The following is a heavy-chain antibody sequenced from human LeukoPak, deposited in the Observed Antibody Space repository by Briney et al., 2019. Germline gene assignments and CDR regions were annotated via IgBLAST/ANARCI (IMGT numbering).Heavy chain of an antibody. CDR2: IFYTGSN. Sequence: PSETLSLTCIVSGVSISSYYWRWLRQPPGKGMEWLGNIFYTGSNKYNPSLKSRVTITEEKSKNQFSLKLSSVTAADTAMYYSARSAHYYDSASYGVAFDVWGQGTMVTVSS. J-gene: IGHJ3*01. CDR1: GVSISSYY. D-gene: IGHD3-22*01. CDR3: ARSAHYYDSASYGVAFDV. V-gene: IGHV4-59*13.